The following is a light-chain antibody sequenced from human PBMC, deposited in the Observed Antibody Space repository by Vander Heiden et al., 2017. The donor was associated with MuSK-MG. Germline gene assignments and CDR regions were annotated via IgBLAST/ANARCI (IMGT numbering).Light chain of an antibody. J-gene: IGKJ1*01. CDR3: QQDSKCPWT. Sequence: EIVMTQSPATLSVSPGERATLSCRASQSVSSNFAWFQQKPGQAPRLLIYDASTRASGISARFSGSGSGTEFTLTISSLQSEDFALYYCQQDSKCPWTFGQGTKVEIK. V-gene: IGKV3-15*01. CDR2: DAS. CDR1: QSVSSN.